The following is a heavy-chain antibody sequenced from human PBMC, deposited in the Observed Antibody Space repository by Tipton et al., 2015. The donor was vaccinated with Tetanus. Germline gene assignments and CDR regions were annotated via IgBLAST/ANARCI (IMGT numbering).Heavy chain of an antibody. CDR2: LSGSGGSK. V-gene: IGHV3-9*01. Sequence: SLRLSCAASGFTFQDYAIHWVRQVRGKGLEWVAALSGSGGSKVYADSVKCRFTISRDNANKSLYVQMDSLRPEDTAVYYCARIRTGHYTDFDCWGLGTLVTVSS. J-gene: IGHJ4*02. D-gene: IGHD4-11*01. CDR1: GFTFQDYA. CDR3: ARIRTGHYTDFDC.